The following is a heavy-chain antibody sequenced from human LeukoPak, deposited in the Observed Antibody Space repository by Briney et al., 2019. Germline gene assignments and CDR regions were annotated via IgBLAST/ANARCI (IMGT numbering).Heavy chain of an antibody. CDR3: ARALPRSGYYDILTGCYFDAFDI. J-gene: IGHJ3*02. Sequence: PSETLSLTCTVSGGSISSHYWSWIRQPPGKGLEWIGYIYYSGSTSYNPSLKSRVTISVDTSKNQFSLKLSSVTAADTAVYYCARALPRSGYYDILTGCYFDAFDIWGQGTMVTVSS. D-gene: IGHD3-9*01. CDR1: GGSISSHY. V-gene: IGHV4-59*11. CDR2: IYYSGST.